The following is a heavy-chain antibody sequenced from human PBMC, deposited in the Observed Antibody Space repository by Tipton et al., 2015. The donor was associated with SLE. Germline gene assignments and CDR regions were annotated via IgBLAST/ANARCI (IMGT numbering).Heavy chain of an antibody. CDR3: ASGYSTFDI. CDR1: GGSISTYY. CDR2: IYYSGST. Sequence: TLSLTCTVSGGSISTYYWSWIRQPPGKGLEWIGYIYYSGSTYYNPSLKSRVTISVDTSKNQFSLNLSSVTAADTAVYYCASGYSTFDIWGQGTMVTVSS. J-gene: IGHJ3*02. V-gene: IGHV4-59*08. D-gene: IGHD6-13*01.